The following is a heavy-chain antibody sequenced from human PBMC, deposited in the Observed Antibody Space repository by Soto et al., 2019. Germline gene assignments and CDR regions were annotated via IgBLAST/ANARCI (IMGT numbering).Heavy chain of an antibody. CDR1: GGSISSGGYY. Sequence: SETLSLTCTVSGGSISSGGYYWSWIRQHPGKGLEWIGYIYYSGSTYYNPSLKSRVTISVDTSKNQFSLKLSSVTAADTAVYYCARDQGYYDSSGYYGPRMDFQHRGQGTLVTVSS. J-gene: IGHJ1*01. CDR2: IYYSGST. D-gene: IGHD3-22*01. V-gene: IGHV4-31*03. CDR3: ARDQGYYDSSGYYGPRMDFQH.